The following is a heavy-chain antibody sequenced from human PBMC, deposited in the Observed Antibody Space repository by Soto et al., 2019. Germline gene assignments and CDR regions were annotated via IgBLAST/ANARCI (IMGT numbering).Heavy chain of an antibody. CDR1: GYTFTSYD. D-gene: IGHD3-9*01. V-gene: IGHV1-8*01. CDR2: MNTNSGNT. Sequence: QVPLLQSGAEVKKPGASVKVSCKASGYTFTSYDINWVRQATGQGREWRGWMNTNSGNTAYAQKCKGRVTMTRNTSISTAYMELISLRSEDTAVYYCARVGGARYFDWLFSGYQDDFDIWGQGTMVTVSS. CDR3: ARVGGARYFDWLFSGYQDDFDI. J-gene: IGHJ3*02.